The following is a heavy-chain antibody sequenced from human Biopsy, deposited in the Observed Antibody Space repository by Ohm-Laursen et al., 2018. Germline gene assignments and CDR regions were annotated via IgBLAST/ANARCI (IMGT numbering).Heavy chain of an antibody. CDR3: ARNTGWYGDLYYFDY. V-gene: IGHV1-46*01. D-gene: IGHD6-19*01. CDR2: INPSGSTT. Sequence: ASVKVSCKASGYSFTSYYMHWVRQAPGQGLEWMGMINPSGSTTSYPQIFQGRVTMTRDTSKSTVYMELSSLRSADTAAYFCARNTGWYGDLYYFDYWGQGTLVTVSS. J-gene: IGHJ4*02. CDR1: GYSFTSYY.